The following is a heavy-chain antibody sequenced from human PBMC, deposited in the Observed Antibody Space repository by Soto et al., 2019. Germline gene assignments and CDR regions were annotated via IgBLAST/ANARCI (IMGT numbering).Heavy chain of an antibody. CDR3: ARVSHYSYGPLFDY. CDR1: GYTFTGYY. CDR2: INPNSGGT. V-gene: IGHV1-2*02. Sequence: ASVKVSFKASGYTFTGYYMHWVRQAPGQGLEWMGWINPNSGGTNYAQKFQGRVTMTRDTSISTAYMELSRLRSDDTAVYYCARVSHYSYGPLFDYWGQGTLVTVSS. D-gene: IGHD5-18*01. J-gene: IGHJ4*02.